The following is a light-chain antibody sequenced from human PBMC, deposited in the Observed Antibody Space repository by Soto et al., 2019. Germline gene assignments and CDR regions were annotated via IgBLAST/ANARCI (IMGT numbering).Light chain of an antibody. CDR1: SSDIGAYNY. CDR2: DVN. CDR3: SSYTSSNTWV. Sequence: QSALTQPASVSGSPGQSIAISCTGSSSDIGAYNYVFWYQQHPGKAPKLMIYDVNNRPSGVSDRFSGSKSGNTASLTISGLQAEDEADYYCSSYTSSNTWVFGGGTKLTVL. V-gene: IGLV2-14*03. J-gene: IGLJ3*02.